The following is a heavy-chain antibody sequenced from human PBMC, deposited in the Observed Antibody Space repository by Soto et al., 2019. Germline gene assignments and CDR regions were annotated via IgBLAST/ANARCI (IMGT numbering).Heavy chain of an antibody. CDR2: INHSGST. CDR3: AGFFGSKYGRVDP. D-gene: IGHD3-3*01. Sequence: SETLSLTCAVYGVSFSDYYWSWVRQPPGKGLEWIGEINHSGSTNYNASLQSRATISVDTSKNQFSLKLRSVTAADTSMYYCAGFFGSKYGRVDPWGEVTQVSVS. J-gene: IGHJ5*02. V-gene: IGHV4-34*01. CDR1: GVSFSDYY.